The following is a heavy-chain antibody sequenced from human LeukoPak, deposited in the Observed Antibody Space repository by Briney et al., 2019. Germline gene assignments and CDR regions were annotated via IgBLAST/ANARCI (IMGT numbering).Heavy chain of an antibody. Sequence: GGSLRLSCAVSGINISSNYMSWVRQAPGKGLEWVSVFYIDDNGGRTSYAAPVTGRFTISRDNSKSTVFLQMNSLRAEDTAVYYCAKDRGSASGWYHFDYWGQGTLVPVSS. J-gene: IGHJ4*02. D-gene: IGHD6-19*01. CDR1: GINISSNY. V-gene: IGHV3-53*01. CDR2: FYIDDNGGRT. CDR3: AKDRGSASGWYHFDY.